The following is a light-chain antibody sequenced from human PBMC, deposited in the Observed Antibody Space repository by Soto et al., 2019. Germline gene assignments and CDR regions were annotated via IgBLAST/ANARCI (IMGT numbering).Light chain of an antibody. CDR3: SSSTSSNTLV. V-gene: IGLV2-14*01. CDR2: GVS. J-gene: IGLJ3*02. Sequence: QSVLTQPASVSASPGQSITISCTGGKNDIGSSDYVSWYQQHPGKAPKLIIYGVSNRPSGTSDRFSDSKSGNTASLTISGLQADDEADYYCSSSTSSNTLVFGGGTKLTVL. CDR1: KNDIGSSDY.